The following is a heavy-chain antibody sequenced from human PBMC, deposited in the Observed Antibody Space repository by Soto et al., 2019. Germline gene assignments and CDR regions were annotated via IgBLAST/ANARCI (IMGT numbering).Heavy chain of an antibody. Sequence: GGSLRLSCAASGFTFSSYAMSWVRQAPGKGLEWVSAISGSGGSTYYADSVKGRFTISRDNSKNTLYLQMNSLRAEDTAVYYCAKDSSLWFGELLTAWGQGTLVTVSS. CDR1: GFTFSSYA. V-gene: IGHV3-23*01. CDR2: ISGSGGST. D-gene: IGHD3-10*01. CDR3: AKDSSLWFGELLTA. J-gene: IGHJ5*02.